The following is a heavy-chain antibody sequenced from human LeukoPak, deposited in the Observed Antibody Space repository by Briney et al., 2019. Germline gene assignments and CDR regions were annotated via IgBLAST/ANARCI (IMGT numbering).Heavy chain of an antibody. D-gene: IGHD6-6*01. J-gene: IGHJ4*02. V-gene: IGHV4-34*01. CDR2: INHSGST. CDR1: GGSFSGYY. Sequence: SETLSLTCAVYGGSFSGYYWSWIRQPPGKGLEWIGEINHSGSTNYNPSLKSRVTISVDTSKNQFSLKLSSVTAAVTAVYYCARVRRRYSSSIVGFDYWGQGTLVTVSS. CDR3: ARVRRRYSSSIVGFDY.